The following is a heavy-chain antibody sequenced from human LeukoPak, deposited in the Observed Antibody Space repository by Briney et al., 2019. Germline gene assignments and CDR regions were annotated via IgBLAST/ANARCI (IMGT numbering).Heavy chain of an antibody. CDR3: AGAPTYYYGSGSGKAAPLPDAFDI. J-gene: IGHJ3*02. CDR1: GASISSYY. D-gene: IGHD3-10*01. Sequence: PSETLSLTYTVSGASISSYYWSWIRQPPGKGLEWIGYIYYSGSTNYNPSLKSRVTISVDTSKNQFSLKLSSVTAADTAVYYCAGAPTYYYGSGSGKAAPLPDAFDIWGQGTMVTVSS. CDR2: IYYSGST. V-gene: IGHV4-59*01.